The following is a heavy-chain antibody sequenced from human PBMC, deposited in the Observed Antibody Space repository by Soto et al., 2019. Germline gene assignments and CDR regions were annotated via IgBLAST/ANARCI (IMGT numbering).Heavy chain of an antibody. CDR2: TYYRSKWYN. Sequence: SQTLSLTCDISGDSVSSNSAGWNWIRQTPSRGFEWLGRTYYRSKWYNNYAVSVKSRVSANPDTAKNQFSLQLNSVTPEDTAVYYCARGSWDDVSGHYYMDVWGKGTTVTVSS. D-gene: IGHD1-1*01. J-gene: IGHJ6*03. V-gene: IGHV6-1*01. CDR3: ARGSWDDVSGHYYMDV. CDR1: GDSVSSNSAG.